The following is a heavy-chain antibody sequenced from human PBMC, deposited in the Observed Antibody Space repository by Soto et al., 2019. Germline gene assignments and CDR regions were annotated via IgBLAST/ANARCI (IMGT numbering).Heavy chain of an antibody. CDR1: GGSISSYY. D-gene: IGHD6-13*01. V-gene: IGHV4-59*01. CDR3: ARASQQLVLAGLFDY. J-gene: IGHJ4*02. Sequence: SETLSLTCTVSGGSISSYYWSWIRQPPGKGLEWIGYIYYSGSTNYNPSLKSRVTISVGTSKNQFSLKLSSVTAADTAVYYCARASQQLVLAGLFDYWGQGTLVTVSS. CDR2: IYYSGST.